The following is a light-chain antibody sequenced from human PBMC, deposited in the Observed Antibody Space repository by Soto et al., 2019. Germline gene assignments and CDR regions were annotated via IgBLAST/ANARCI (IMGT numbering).Light chain of an antibody. Sequence: SYELTQPPSVSVAPGQTARITCGGSNIGKKSVYWHQQRPGQAPVVVIYSDNERPSGIPERFSGSNSGNTATLTISRVEAGDEADYYCQVWDGSADPWVFGGGTTLTVL. J-gene: IGLJ3*02. V-gene: IGLV3-21*02. CDR1: NIGKKS. CDR2: SDN. CDR3: QVWDGSADPWV.